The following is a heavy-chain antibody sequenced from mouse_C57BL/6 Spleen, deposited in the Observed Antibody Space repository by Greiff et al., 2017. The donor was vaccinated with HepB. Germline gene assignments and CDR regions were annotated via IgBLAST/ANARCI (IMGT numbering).Heavy chain of an antibody. Sequence: EVHLVESGGGLVKPGGSLKLSCAASGFTFSDYGMHWVRQAPEKGLEWVAYISSGSSTIYYADTVKGRFTISRDNAKNTLFLQMTSLRSEDTAMYYCARSITTEDFDVWGTGTTVTVSS. D-gene: IGHD1-1*01. CDR1: GFTFSDYG. CDR2: ISSGSSTI. J-gene: IGHJ1*03. CDR3: ARSITTEDFDV. V-gene: IGHV5-17*01.